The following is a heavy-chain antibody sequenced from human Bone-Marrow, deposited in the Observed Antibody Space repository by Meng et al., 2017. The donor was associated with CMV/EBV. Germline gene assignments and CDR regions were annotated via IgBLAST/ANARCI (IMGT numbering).Heavy chain of an antibody. CDR3: AAAESSSWYPTSYYYYGMDV. Sequence: SVKVSCKASGFTFTSSAVQWVRQARGQRLEWVGWVVGGSGKTNYAQKLQERVTITRDMTTSTAYMELSSLRSEDTAVYYCAAAESSSWYPTSYYYYGMDVCGQGTTVTVSS. J-gene: IGHJ6*02. CDR2: VVGGSGKT. D-gene: IGHD6-13*01. V-gene: IGHV1-58*01. CDR1: GFTFTSSA.